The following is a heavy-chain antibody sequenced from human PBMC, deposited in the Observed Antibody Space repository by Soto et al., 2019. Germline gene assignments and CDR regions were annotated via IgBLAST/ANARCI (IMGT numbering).Heavy chain of an antibody. J-gene: IGHJ6*02. Sequence: QVQLQQWGAGLLKPSETLSLTCAVYGGSFSGYYWSWIRQPPGKGLEWIGEINHSGSTNYNPSLKSRVTISVDTSKNQFSLKLSSLTAADTAVYYCARGRGGWYPYYYYGMDVWGQGTTVTVSS. CDR1: GGSFSGYY. CDR2: INHSGST. V-gene: IGHV4-34*01. D-gene: IGHD6-19*01. CDR3: ARGRGGWYPYYYYGMDV.